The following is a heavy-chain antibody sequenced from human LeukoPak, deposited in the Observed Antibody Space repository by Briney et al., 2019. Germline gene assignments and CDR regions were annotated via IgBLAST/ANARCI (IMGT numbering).Heavy chain of an antibody. V-gene: IGHV5-51*01. D-gene: IGHD2-8*01. CDR3: ARTYRYCTNGVCSPILDY. CDR2: LYSGDSDT. Sequence: PGGSLQISFQGSGSTFTSYWIGWVRQVPGEGLGGMGILYSGDSDTRYSPSFQGQVTISADKSISTAYLQWSSLKASDTAMYYCARTYRYCTNGVCSPILDYWGQGTLVTVSS. CDR1: GSTFTSYW. J-gene: IGHJ4*02.